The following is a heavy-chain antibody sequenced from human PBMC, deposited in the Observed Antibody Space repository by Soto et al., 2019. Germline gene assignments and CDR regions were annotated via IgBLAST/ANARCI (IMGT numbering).Heavy chain of an antibody. CDR2: IYYTGST. D-gene: IGHD4-17*01. CDR1: GGSISGNY. J-gene: IGHJ4*02. CDR3: ARGSGDYVY. Sequence: QVQLQESGPGLVKPSETLSLTCTVSGGSISGNYWSWIRQPPGKRLEWIGCIYYTGSTNYNPSLESRVTISVDTSKSQFSLKLDSVTAADTAVYYCARGSGDYVYWGQGTLVTVSS. V-gene: IGHV4-59*01.